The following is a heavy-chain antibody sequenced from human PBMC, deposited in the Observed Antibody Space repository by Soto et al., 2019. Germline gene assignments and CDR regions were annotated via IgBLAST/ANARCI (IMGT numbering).Heavy chain of an antibody. CDR3: AKDQLAVAGLNWFDP. Sequence: EVQLLESGGGLVQPGGSLRLSCAASGFTFSSYAMSWVRQAPGKGLEWVSVISGSGGSTYYADSVKGRFTISRDNSKNTLYLQLNSLRAEDTAVYYCAKDQLAVAGLNWFDPWGQGTLVTVSS. CDR2: ISGSGGST. D-gene: IGHD6-19*01. V-gene: IGHV3-23*01. J-gene: IGHJ5*02. CDR1: GFTFSSYA.